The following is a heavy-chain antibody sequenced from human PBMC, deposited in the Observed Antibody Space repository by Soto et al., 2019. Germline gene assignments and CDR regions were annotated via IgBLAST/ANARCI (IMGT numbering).Heavy chain of an antibody. CDR3: AREPPPHYYYYGMDV. Sequence: GGSLRLSCAASGFTFSSYSMNWVRQAPGKGLEWVSSISSSSSYIYYADSVKGRFTISRDNAKNSLYLQMNSLRAEDTAVYYCAREPPPHYYYYGMDVWGQGTTVTVSS. J-gene: IGHJ6*02. V-gene: IGHV3-21*01. CDR2: ISSSSSYI. CDR1: GFTFSSYS.